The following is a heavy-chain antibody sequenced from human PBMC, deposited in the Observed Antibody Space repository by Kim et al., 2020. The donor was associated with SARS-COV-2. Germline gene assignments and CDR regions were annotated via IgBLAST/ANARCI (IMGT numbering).Heavy chain of an antibody. J-gene: IGHJ4*02. D-gene: IGHD3-22*01. CDR2: IYSGGST. V-gene: IGHV3-53*01. CDR3: ARDRGRYDSSGYARSMSTVD. CDR1: GFTVSSNY. Sequence: GGSLRLSCAASGFTVSSNYMSWVRQAPGKGLEWVSVIYSGGSTYYADSVKGRFTISRDNSKNTLYLQMNSLRAEDTAVYYCARDRGRYDSSGYARSMSTVDWGQGTLVTVSS.